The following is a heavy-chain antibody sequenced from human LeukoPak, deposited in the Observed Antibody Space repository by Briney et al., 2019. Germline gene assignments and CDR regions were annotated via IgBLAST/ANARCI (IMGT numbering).Heavy chain of an antibody. J-gene: IGHJ3*02. V-gene: IGHV1-2*02. Sequence: GASVKVSCKASGYTFTGYYMHWVRQAPGQGLEWMGWINPNRGGTNYAQKFQGRVTMTRDTSISTAYMELSRLRSDDTAVYYCARAQPYCSSTSCYVGAAFDIWGQGTMVTVYS. CDR2: INPNRGGT. D-gene: IGHD2-2*01. CDR3: ARAQPYCSSTSCYVGAAFDI. CDR1: GYTFTGYY.